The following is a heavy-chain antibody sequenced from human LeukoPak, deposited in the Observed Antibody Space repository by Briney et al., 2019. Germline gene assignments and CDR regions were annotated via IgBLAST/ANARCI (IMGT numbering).Heavy chain of an antibody. CDR3: ARVYSNYYFDY. CDR2: IYYSGST. CDR1: GGSISSYY. V-gene: IGHV4-59*08. J-gene: IGHJ4*02. D-gene: IGHD4-11*01. Sequence: SETLSLTCTVSGGSISSYYWSWIRQPPGKGLEWIGYIYYSGSTNYNPSLKSRVTISVDTSKNQFSLKLSSVTAADTAVYYCARVYSNYYFDYWGQGTLVTVSS.